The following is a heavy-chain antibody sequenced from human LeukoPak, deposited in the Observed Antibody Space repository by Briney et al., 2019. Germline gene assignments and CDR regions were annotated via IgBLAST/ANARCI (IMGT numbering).Heavy chain of an antibody. J-gene: IGHJ6*02. D-gene: IGHD3-10*01. V-gene: IGHV1-69*01. CDR1: GGTFSSYA. Sequence: ASVKVSCKGSGGTFSSYAISWVRQAPGQGLEWMGGIIPIFGTANYAQKFQGRVTITADESTSTAYMELSSLRSEDTAVYYCASEIYGSGTYAYGMDVWGQGTTVTVSS. CDR3: ASEIYGSGTYAYGMDV. CDR2: IIPIFGTA.